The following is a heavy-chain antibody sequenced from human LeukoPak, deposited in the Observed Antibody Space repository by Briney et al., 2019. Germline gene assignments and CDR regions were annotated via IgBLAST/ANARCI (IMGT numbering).Heavy chain of an antibody. CDR3: ASLDYFDSSDYGDY. D-gene: IGHD3-22*01. Sequence: GGSLRLSCSASGFTFSTYPISWVRQAPGKGLEWVSAISGGGTSTYYADSVKGRFTISRDNSKNTLYVQMNSLRAEDTALYYCASLDYFDSSDYGDYWGQGTRVTVSS. CDR1: GFTFSTYP. CDR2: ISGGGTST. V-gene: IGHV3-23*01. J-gene: IGHJ4*02.